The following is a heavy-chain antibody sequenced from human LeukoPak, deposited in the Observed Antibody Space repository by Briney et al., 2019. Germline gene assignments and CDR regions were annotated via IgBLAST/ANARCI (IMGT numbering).Heavy chain of an antibody. Sequence: GESLKISCKGSGYIFTNYWIGWVRQMPGKGLEWMGIIYPGDSDTRYSPSFQGRVTISADKSISTAYLQWSSLKASDTAMYYCARHPTGDALATAPIDYWGQGTLVTVSS. J-gene: IGHJ4*02. CDR2: IYPGDSDT. D-gene: IGHD5-12*01. CDR3: ARHPTGDALATAPIDY. V-gene: IGHV5-51*01. CDR1: GYIFTNYW.